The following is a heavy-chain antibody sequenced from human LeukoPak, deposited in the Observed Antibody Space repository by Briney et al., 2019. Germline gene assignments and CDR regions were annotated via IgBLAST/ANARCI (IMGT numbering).Heavy chain of an antibody. CDR2: IYYSGST. J-gene: IGHJ3*02. CDR3: AGKLFEYSSSEGAFDI. Sequence: SETLSLTCTVSGGSISSSSYYWGWIRQPPGKGLEWIGSIYYSGSTYYNPSLKSRVTISVDTSKNQFSLKLSSVTAADTAVYYCAGKLFEYSSSEGAFDIWGQGTMVTVSS. CDR1: GGSISSSSYY. V-gene: IGHV4-39*01. D-gene: IGHD6-6*01.